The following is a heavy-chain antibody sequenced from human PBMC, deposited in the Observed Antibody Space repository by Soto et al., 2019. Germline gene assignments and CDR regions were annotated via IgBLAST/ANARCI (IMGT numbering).Heavy chain of an antibody. CDR1: GFTFSDYL. D-gene: IGHD6-19*01. CDR2: IKQDGNEK. Sequence: EVQLVDSGGALVQPGASLRLSCAASGFTFSDYLMTWVRQAPGKGLEWVATIKQDGNEKYYVDSVKGRFTISRDNAKNSLLLQLNALRAEDTAVYYCAIGHWLGKWGQGTLVTVSS. J-gene: IGHJ4*02. CDR3: AIGHWLGK. V-gene: IGHV3-7*01.